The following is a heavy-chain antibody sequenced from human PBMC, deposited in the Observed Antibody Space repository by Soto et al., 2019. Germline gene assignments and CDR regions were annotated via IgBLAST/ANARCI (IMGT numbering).Heavy chain of an antibody. CDR2: IYYSGTT. J-gene: IGHJ4*02. Sequence: QVQLQESGPGLVKPSETLSLTCSVSGDSISSYYWSWIRQPPGKGLEWIGYIYYSGTTNYNPSLKSRITMSVDTSRNQFSLNMYSVTAAASAVYYCARGRGVPAAPGQTDYWGQGFLVTVSS. CDR3: ARGRGVPAAPGQTDY. V-gene: IGHV4-59*08. D-gene: IGHD2-2*01. CDR1: GDSISSYY.